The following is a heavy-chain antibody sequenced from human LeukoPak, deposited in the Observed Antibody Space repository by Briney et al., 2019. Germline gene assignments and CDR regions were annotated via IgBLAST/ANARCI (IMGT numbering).Heavy chain of an antibody. CDR3: ARDQGVTDPPPYGLDV. J-gene: IGHJ6*02. V-gene: IGHV1-69*04. Sequence: SVKVSCKASGGTLSSYAISWVRQAPGQGLECMGRIIPVLDIATYAQKFQGRVTITADKSTSTAYMELSSLSSEDTAVYYCARDQGVTDPPPYGLDVWGQGTTVTVSS. CDR1: GGTLSSYA. D-gene: IGHD3-10*01. CDR2: IIPVLDIA.